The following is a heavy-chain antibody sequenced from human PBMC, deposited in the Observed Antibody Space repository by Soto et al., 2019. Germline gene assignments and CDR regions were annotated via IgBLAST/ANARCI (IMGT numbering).Heavy chain of an antibody. CDR2: ITYDGSNQ. CDR3: ARAPSGSYPEFDY. V-gene: IGHV3-30-3*01. D-gene: IGHD1-26*01. J-gene: IGHJ4*02. CDR1: GFIFSSYT. Sequence: QVQLVESGGGVVQPGRSLRLSCAASGFIFSSYTMHWVRQAPGKGLEWVGVITYDGSNQYYADSGKGRFTISRDNSRNMLFLQMNSLRPDDTAVYYCARAPSGSYPEFDYWGQGTLVTVSS.